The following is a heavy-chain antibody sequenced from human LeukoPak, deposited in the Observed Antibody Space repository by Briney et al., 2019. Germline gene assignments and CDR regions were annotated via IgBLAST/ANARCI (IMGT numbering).Heavy chain of an antibody. CDR2: ISYDGSNK. J-gene: IGHJ4*02. D-gene: IGHD5-24*01. V-gene: IGHV3-30*18. CDR1: GFTFSSYG. CDR3: AKARRWLQYFDY. Sequence: GGSLRLSCAASGFTFSSYGMHWVRQALGKGLEWVAVISYDGSNKYYADSVKGRFTISRDNSKNTLYLQMNSLRAEDTAVYYCAKARRWLQYFDYWGQGTLVTVSS.